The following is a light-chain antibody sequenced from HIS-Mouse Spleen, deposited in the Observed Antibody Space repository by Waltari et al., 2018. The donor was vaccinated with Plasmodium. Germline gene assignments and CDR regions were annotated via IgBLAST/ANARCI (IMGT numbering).Light chain of an antibody. J-gene: IGKJ2*01. CDR2: WAS. V-gene: IGKV4-1*01. CDR3: QQYYSTPYT. CDR1: QSVLYSSNNKNY. Sequence: DIVMTQSPDSLAVSLGERATINCKSSQSVLYSSNNKNYFAWYQQKPGQPPKLRIYWASTRESGVPDRFSGSGSGTDFTLTISSLQAEDVAVYYCQQYYSTPYTFGQGTKLEIK.